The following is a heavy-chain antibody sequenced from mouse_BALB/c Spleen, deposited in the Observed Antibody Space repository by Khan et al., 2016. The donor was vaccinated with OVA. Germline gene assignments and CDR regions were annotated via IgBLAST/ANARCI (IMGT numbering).Heavy chain of an antibody. Sequence: EVKLVESGGDLVKPGGSLKLSCAASGFPFSTYGMSWVRQTPDKRLEWVATISRISSYTYYPDSVKGRFTISRDNAKNTLYLQMSSLKSEDTGMYYCARLLPSYFDYWGQGTTLTVSS. J-gene: IGHJ2*01. V-gene: IGHV5-6*01. CDR1: GFPFSTYG. D-gene: IGHD1-1*01. CDR2: ISRISSYT. CDR3: ARLLPSYFDY.